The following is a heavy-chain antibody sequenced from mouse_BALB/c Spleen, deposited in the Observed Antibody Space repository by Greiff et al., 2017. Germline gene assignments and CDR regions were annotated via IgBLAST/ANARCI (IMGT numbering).Heavy chain of an antibody. CDR2: INPSSGYT. CDR1: GYTFTSYT. J-gene: IGHJ3*01. D-gene: IGHD1-1*01. V-gene: IGHV1-4*01. Sequence: QVHVKQSGAELARPGASVKMSCKASGYTFTSYTMHWVKQRPGQGLEWIGYINPSSGYTNYNQKFKDKATLTADKSSSTAYMQLSSLTSEDSAVYYCARGDYYASWFAYWGQGTLVTVSA. CDR3: ARGDYYASWFAY.